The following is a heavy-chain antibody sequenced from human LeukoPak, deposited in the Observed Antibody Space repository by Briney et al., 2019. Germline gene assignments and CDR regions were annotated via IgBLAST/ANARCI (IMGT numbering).Heavy chain of an antibody. Sequence: SETLSLTCTVSGGSISSYYWSWIRQPPGEGLEWIGYIYYSGSTNYNPSLKSRVTISVDTSKNQFSLKLSSVTAADTAVYYCARGIAAAGRPFDYWGQGTLVTVSS. CDR1: GGSISSYY. V-gene: IGHV4-59*01. D-gene: IGHD6-13*01. J-gene: IGHJ4*02. CDR2: IYYSGST. CDR3: ARGIAAAGRPFDY.